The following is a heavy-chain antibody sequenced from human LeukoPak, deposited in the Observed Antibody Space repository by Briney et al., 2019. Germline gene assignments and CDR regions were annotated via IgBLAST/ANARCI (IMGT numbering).Heavy chain of an antibody. J-gene: IGHJ4*02. D-gene: IGHD3-3*01. CDR2: INPSGGST. CDR1: GYTFTSYY. V-gene: IGHV1-46*01. CDR3: ARDPPSRYYDFWSGYYPVGQGFDY. Sequence: ASVKVSCKASGYTFTSYYMHCVRQAPGQGLEWMGIINPSGGSTSYAQKFQGRVTMTRDTSTSTVYMELSSLRSEDTAVYYCARDPPSRYYDFWSGYYPVGQGFDYWGQGTLVTVSS.